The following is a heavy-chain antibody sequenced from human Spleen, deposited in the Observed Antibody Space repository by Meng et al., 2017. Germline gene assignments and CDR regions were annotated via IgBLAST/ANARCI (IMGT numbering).Heavy chain of an antibody. CDR3: ASDSSGYSYHFDY. V-gene: IGHV3-30-3*01. D-gene: IGHD3-22*01. CDR2: ISYDGSNK. J-gene: IGHJ4*02. Sequence: QVQLVESGGGVVQPGRSLRLSCAASGFTFSSYAMHWVRQAPGKGLEWMAVISYDGSNKYYADSVKGRFTISRDNSKNTLYLQMNSLRAEDTAVYYCASDSSGYSYHFDYWGQGTLVTVSS. CDR1: GFTFSSYA.